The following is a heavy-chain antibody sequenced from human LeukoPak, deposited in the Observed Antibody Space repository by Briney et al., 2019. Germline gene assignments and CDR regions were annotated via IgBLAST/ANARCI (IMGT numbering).Heavy chain of an antibody. Sequence: GGSLRLSCAASGFTFSSYAMSWVRQAPGKGLEWVSAISGSGGSTHYADSVKGRFTISRDNSKNTLYLQINSLRAEDTAVYYCAKEPREYCSSTSCPNWFDLWGQGTLVTVSS. V-gene: IGHV3-23*01. CDR2: ISGSGGST. D-gene: IGHD2-2*01. CDR1: GFTFSSYA. CDR3: AKEPREYCSSTSCPNWFDL. J-gene: IGHJ5*02.